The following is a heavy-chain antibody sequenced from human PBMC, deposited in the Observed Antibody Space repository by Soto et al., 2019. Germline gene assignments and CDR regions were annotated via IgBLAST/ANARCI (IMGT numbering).Heavy chain of an antibody. J-gene: IGHJ5*02. CDR1: DDSFRGADYY. CDR3: AKPPRWIAEAGRRSSRIYNRFDP. CDR2: TYYNGDT. D-gene: IGHD6-13*01. V-gene: IGHV4-61*08. Sequence: SETLSLTCRVSDDSFRGADYYWSWIRQPLGKGPEWIGYTYYNGDTKYNPALKSRVTMSVDTSKNQFSLRLSSVTDADTAVYYCAKPPRWIAEAGRRSSRIYNRFDPWGQGTLVTVYS.